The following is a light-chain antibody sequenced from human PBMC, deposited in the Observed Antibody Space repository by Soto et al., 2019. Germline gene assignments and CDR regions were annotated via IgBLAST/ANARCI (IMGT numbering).Light chain of an antibody. J-gene: IGLJ2*01. CDR2: KDS. V-gene: IGLV3-25*03. CDR3: QSADSSGTLVV. Sequence: SYELTQPPSVSVSPGQTARITCSGDALPKQYAYWYQQKPSQAPVLVIYKDSERPSGIPERFSGSSSGTTVTLTISGVQAEDEADYYCQSADSSGTLVVFGGGTKVTVL. CDR1: ALPKQY.